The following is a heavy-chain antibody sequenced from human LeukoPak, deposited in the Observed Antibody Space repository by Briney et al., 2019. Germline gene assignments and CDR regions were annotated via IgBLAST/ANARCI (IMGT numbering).Heavy chain of an antibody. Sequence: ASVKVSCKASGYTFTGYYMHWVRQTPGQGLEWMGWINPNSGGTNYAQKFQGRVTMTRDTSTSTAYMELRSLRSDDTAVYYCAREGIAARPDSNFDYWGQGTLVTVSS. CDR3: AREGIAARPDSNFDY. D-gene: IGHD6-6*01. J-gene: IGHJ4*02. CDR2: INPNSGGT. V-gene: IGHV1-2*02. CDR1: GYTFTGYY.